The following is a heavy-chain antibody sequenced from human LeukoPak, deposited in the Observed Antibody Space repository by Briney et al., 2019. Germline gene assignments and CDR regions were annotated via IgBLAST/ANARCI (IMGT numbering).Heavy chain of an antibody. CDR2: IYSGGST. Sequence: PGGSLRLSCAASGFTVSSNYMSWVRQGPGKGLEWVSVIYSGGSTYYADSVKGRFTIARDNSKNTLYLQMNSLRAEDTAVYYCARDLIYDSSGFYYYYYMDVWGKGTTVTVSS. V-gene: IGHV3-53*01. D-gene: IGHD3-22*01. CDR3: ARDLIYDSSGFYYYYYMDV. CDR1: GFTVSSNY. J-gene: IGHJ6*03.